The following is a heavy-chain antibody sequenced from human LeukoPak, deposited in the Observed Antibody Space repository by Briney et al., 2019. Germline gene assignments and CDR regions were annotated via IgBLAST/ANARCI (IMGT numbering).Heavy chain of an antibody. Sequence: SETLSLTCAVYGGSFSGYYWSWIRQPPGKGLEWIGEINHSGSTNYNPSLKSRVTISVDTSKNQFSLKLSSVTAADTAVYYCARGYCSSTSCFDALDIWGQGTMVTVSS. J-gene: IGHJ3*02. V-gene: IGHV4-34*01. D-gene: IGHD2-2*01. CDR3: ARGYCSSTSCFDALDI. CDR1: GGSFSGYY. CDR2: INHSGST.